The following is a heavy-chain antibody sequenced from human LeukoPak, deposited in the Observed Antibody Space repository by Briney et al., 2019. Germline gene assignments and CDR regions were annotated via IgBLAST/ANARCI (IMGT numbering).Heavy chain of an antibody. D-gene: IGHD3-9*01. CDR3: AKGLRYSDN. V-gene: IGHV3-30*18. CDR2: ISYDGSNK. J-gene: IGHJ4*02. CDR1: GFTFSSYG. Sequence: PGGSLRLSCAASGFTFSSYGMHWVRQDPGKGLEWVAVISYDGSNKYYADSVKGRFTISRDNSKNTLYLQMNSLRAEDTAVYYCAKGLRYSDNWGQGTLVTVSS.